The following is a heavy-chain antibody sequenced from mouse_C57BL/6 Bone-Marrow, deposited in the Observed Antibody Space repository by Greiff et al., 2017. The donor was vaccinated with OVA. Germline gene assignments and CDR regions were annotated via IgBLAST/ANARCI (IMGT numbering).Heavy chain of an antibody. CDR1: GYTFTEYT. CDR2: FYPGSGSI. Sequence: QVQLQQSGAELVKPGASVKLSCKASGYTFTEYTIHWVKQRSGQGLEWIGWFYPGSGSIKYNEKFKDKATLTADKSSSTVYMELSRLTSEDSAVYFCARREGEAYYSNSAWFAYWGQGTLVTVSA. J-gene: IGHJ3*01. CDR3: ARREGEAYYSNSAWFAY. V-gene: IGHV1-62-2*01. D-gene: IGHD2-5*01.